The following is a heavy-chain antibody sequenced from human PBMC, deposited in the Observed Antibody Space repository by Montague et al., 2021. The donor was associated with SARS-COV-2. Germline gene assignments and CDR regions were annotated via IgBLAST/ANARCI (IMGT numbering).Heavy chain of an antibody. V-gene: IGHV2-70*01. CDR1: GFSLSTSGMC. J-gene: IGHJ6*02. CDR3: ARTPIVATIYYNYYYSGMDV. CDR2: IDWDDDK. D-gene: IGHD5-12*01. Sequence: PALVKPTQTLTLTCTFSGFSLSTSGMCVSWIRQPPGKALEWLALIDWDDDKYYSTSLKTRLTISKDTSKNQVVLTMTNMDPVDTATYYCARTPIVATIYYNYYYSGMDVWGQGTTVTVSS.